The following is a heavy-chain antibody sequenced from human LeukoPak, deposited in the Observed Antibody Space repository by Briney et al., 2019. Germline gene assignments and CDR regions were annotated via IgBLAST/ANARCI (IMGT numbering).Heavy chain of an antibody. D-gene: IGHD3-10*01. CDR1: GFTFDDYA. CDR2: ISWNSGSI. V-gene: IGHV3-9*01. J-gene: IGHJ6*02. CDR3: AKDLGRGSGSYYNDYYYYGMDV. Sequence: GGSLRLSCAASGFTFDDYAMHWVRQAPGKGLEWVSGISWNSGSIGYADSVKGRFTISRDNAKNSLYLQMNSLRAEDTALYYCAKDLGRGSGSYYNDYYYYGMDVWGQGTTVTVSS.